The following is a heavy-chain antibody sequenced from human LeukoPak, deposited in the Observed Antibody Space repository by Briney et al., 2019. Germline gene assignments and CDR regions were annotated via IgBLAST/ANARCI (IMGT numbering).Heavy chain of an antibody. D-gene: IGHD6-13*01. CDR3: ARAGYSSSWPDY. V-gene: IGHV3-21*01. J-gene: IGHJ4*02. Sequence: GGSLRLPCSASGFTFSSYAMHWVRQAPGKGLEWVSSISSSSSCIYYADSVKGRFTISRDNAKNSLYLQMNSLRAEDTAVYYCARAGYSSSWPDYWGQGTLVTVSS. CDR2: ISSSSSCI. CDR1: GFTFSSYA.